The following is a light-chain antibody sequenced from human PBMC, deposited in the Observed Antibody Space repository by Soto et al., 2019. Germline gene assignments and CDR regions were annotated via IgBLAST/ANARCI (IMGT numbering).Light chain of an antibody. Sequence: EIVMTQSPGTLSLSPGERATISCRASQVIGSRYLAWYHQKSGQAPRLLIYGASSRATGIPDRFSGSGSGTDFTLTIRRLEPEDFGVYYCQQFGSSIPHTFGQGTTLEIK. CDR3: QQFGSSIPHT. J-gene: IGKJ2*01. V-gene: IGKV3-20*01. CDR2: GAS. CDR1: QVIGSRY.